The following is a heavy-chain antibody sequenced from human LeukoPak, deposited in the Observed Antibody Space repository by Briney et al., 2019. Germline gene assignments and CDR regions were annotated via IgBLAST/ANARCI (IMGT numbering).Heavy chain of an antibody. J-gene: IGHJ4*02. CDR2: ISGSGGST. CDR1: GFTCSSYA. D-gene: IGHD5-18*01. CDR3: AKEGSGYSYGSFDY. Sequence: PGGYLRLSCAASGFTCSSYAMSWVRQAPWKGLEWVSAISGSGGSTYYADSVKGRFTISRDNSKKTLYLQMNSLRAEDTAVYCCAKEGSGYSYGSFDYWGQGPLVTVSS. V-gene: IGHV3-23*01.